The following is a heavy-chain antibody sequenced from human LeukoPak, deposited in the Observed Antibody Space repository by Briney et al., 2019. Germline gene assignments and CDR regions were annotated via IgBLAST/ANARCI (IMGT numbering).Heavy chain of an antibody. Sequence: SETLSLTCTVSGASISSSIYYWGWIRQPPGKGLEWIGSIYYSGSTYYNPSLKSRVTISVDTSKNQFSLKLSSVTAADTAVYYCARQERYCSNGVCLKHFDYWGQRTLVTVSS. D-gene: IGHD2-8*01. CDR3: ARQERYCSNGVCLKHFDY. V-gene: IGHV4-39*01. CDR1: GASISSSIYY. CDR2: IYYSGST. J-gene: IGHJ4*02.